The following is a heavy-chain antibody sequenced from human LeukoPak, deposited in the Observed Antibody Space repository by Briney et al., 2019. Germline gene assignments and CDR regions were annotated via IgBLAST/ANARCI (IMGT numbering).Heavy chain of an antibody. CDR1: GFTFSSYA. D-gene: IGHD1-26*01. Sequence: PGGSLRLSCAASGFTFSSYAMHWVRQAPGKGLEWVAFIRYDGSNKYYADSVKGRFTISRDNSKNTLYLQMNSLRAEDTAVYYCARARGELTYGVYYFDYWGQGTLVTVSS. J-gene: IGHJ4*02. CDR3: ARARGELTYGVYYFDY. CDR2: IRYDGSNK. V-gene: IGHV3-30*02.